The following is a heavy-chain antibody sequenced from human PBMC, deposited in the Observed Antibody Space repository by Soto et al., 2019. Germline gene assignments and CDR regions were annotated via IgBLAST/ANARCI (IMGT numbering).Heavy chain of an antibody. V-gene: IGHV4-59*08. J-gene: IGHJ5*02. CDR2: IYYSVST. CDR1: GGSISSYY. CDR3: ARHEFSAVAGLRT. D-gene: IGHD6-19*01. Sequence: SETLSLTCTVSGGSISSYYWSWIRQPPGKGLEWIGYIYYSVSTNYNPSLKSRDTISVDTSKNQFSLKLSSVTAADTAVYYCARHEFSAVAGLRTWGPGPLVTASS.